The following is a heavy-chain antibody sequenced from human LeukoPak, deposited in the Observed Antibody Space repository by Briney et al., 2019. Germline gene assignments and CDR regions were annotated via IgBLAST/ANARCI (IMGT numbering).Heavy chain of an antibody. D-gene: IGHD6-19*01. Sequence: PGGSLRLSCAASGFTFCIFTMSWVRQAPGKGLEGISPINSHADSPYYADSVKGRFVISGDNSRTTLLLQINRLRAEDTAVYYCAKDGLCPDVCPTQIAVAGYFASWGQGIRVTVSS. CDR2: INSHADSP. CDR1: GFTFCIFT. J-gene: IGHJ4*02. V-gene: IGHV3-23*01. CDR3: AKDGLCPDVCPTQIAVAGYFAS.